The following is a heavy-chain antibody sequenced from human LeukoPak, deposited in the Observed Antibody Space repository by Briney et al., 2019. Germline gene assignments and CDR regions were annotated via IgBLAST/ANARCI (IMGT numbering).Heavy chain of an antibody. CDR2: IYRRGST. J-gene: IGHJ6*02. V-gene: IGHV4-39*01. CDR3: ARHVQDLGIKV. CDR1: GASISSSDFY. Sequence: SETLSLTCTVSGASISSSDFYWSWIRQPPGKGLEWIGSIYRRGSTSYNPSLKSRVTVSEDMSKNHFSLRLSSVTAADTAVYYCARHVQDLGIKVWGQGTTVTVSS.